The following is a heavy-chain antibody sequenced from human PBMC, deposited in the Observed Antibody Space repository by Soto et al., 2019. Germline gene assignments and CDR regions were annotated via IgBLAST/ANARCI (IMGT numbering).Heavy chain of an antibody. CDR2: IYYSGST. D-gene: IGHD1-26*01. J-gene: IGHJ6*02. CDR1: YGSISSSSYY. V-gene: IGHV4-39*02. Sequence: SETLSLTCPVSYGSISSSSYYWGCIHQPPGKGLEWIGSIYYSGSTNYHPSLKSRVSISVDTSKNLFSLKLSSVTAADTAVYYCARHPVGVGGLDVWGQGTSVTVSS. CDR3: ARHPVGVGGLDV.